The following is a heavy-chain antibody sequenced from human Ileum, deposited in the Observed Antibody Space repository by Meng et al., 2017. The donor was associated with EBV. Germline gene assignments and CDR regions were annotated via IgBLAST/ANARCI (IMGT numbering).Heavy chain of an antibody. V-gene: IGHV4-4*02. D-gene: IGHD1-7*01. CDR2: VYHRGDT. CDR1: GDSISSDIW. J-gene: IGHJ4*02. Sequence: HVRLHDAGPGLAEPSGNLSLPCTVSGDSISSDIWWSWVRQPPGKGLEWIGEVYHRGDTNYNPSLKSRVDIPVDKSKNQFYLSLFSVTAADTAVYYCGRDQGRELINHWGQGTLVTVSS. CDR3: GRDQGRELINH.